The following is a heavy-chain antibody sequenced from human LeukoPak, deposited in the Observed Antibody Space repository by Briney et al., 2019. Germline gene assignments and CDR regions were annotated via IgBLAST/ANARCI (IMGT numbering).Heavy chain of an antibody. CDR2: IYSDGST. Sequence: GGSLRLSCAASGFTVSSNYMSWVRQAPGKGLEWVSVIYSDGSTYYAASVKGRFTISTDNAKNTLYLQMNSLRAEDTAVYYCVGSDWTYHYWGQGTLVTVSS. J-gene: IGHJ4*02. CDR1: GFTVSSNY. D-gene: IGHD1-7*01. V-gene: IGHV3-66*01. CDR3: VGSDWTYHY.